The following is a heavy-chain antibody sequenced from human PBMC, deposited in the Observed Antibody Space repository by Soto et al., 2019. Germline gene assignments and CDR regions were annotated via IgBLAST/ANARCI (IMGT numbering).Heavy chain of an antibody. J-gene: IGHJ6*02. CDR1: GFTVSSNY. CDR3: ARASGAAAGEFYHYYGLDV. Sequence: PGGSLRLSCAASGFTVSSNYMSWVRQAPGKGLEWVSVIYSGGSTYYADSVKGRFTISRDNSKNTLYLQMNSLRAEDTAVYYCARASGAAAGEFYHYYGLDVWGQGTTVTVSS. CDR2: IYSGGST. D-gene: IGHD6-13*01. V-gene: IGHV3-53*01.